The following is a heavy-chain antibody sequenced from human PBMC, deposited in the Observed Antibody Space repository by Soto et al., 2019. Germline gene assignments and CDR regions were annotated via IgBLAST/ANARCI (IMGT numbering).Heavy chain of an antibody. V-gene: IGHV1-8*01. CDR1: GYTFTSYD. D-gene: IGHD2-21*02. J-gene: IGHJ6*02. Sequence: QVHLVQSGAEVKKPGASVKVSCKASGYTFTSYDINWVRQATGQGLEWMGWMNPDSGHTGYAQKFQGRVTMTRDTSISTAHRELTSLTSEDTAVYYCARIGDPHYSYGMDVWGQGTMVTAPS. CDR2: MNPDSGHT. CDR3: ARIGDPHYSYGMDV.